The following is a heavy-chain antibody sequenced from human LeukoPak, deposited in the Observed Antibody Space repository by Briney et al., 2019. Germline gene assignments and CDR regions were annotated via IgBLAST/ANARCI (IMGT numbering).Heavy chain of an antibody. D-gene: IGHD4-17*01. V-gene: IGHV4-59*08. CDR1: GGYISNNY. J-gene: IGHJ4*02. CDR2: IYYSGST. CDR3: ARHPGNDFGDYETD. Sequence: PSETLSLTCTVSGGYISNNYWSWIRQHPGKGLEWIGYIYYSGSTNYNPSLKSRVTISVDTSKNQFSLKLSSVTATDTAVYYCARHPGNDFGDYETDWGQGTLVTVSS.